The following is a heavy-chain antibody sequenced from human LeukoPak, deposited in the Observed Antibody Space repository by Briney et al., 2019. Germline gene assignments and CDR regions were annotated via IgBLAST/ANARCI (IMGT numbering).Heavy chain of an antibody. D-gene: IGHD5-18*01. J-gene: IGHJ4*02. CDR2: INPNSGGT. Sequence: ASVKVSCKASGYTLTGYYMHCVRQAPRQGLEWMGWINPNSGGTNYAQKFQGWVTMTRDTSISTAYMELSRLRSDDTAVYYCARAPRVHSYGTFDYWGQGTLVTVSS. V-gene: IGHV1-2*04. CDR1: GYTLTGYY. CDR3: ARAPRVHSYGTFDY.